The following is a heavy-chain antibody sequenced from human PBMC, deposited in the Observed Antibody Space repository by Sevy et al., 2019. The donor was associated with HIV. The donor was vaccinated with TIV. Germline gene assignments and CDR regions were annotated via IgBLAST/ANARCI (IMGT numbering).Heavy chain of an antibody. Sequence: GGSLRRSCAASGFAFRTYAFHWVRQAPGRGLEWVGLISSNGDNAFYANSVRGRFTISRDNSMNTLYLELNNLTPDDTAVYYCARGPEWELTSFLSHWGQGTLVTVSS. V-gene: IGHV3-30-3*01. J-gene: IGHJ4*02. CDR3: ARGPEWELTSFLSH. CDR1: GFAFRTYA. D-gene: IGHD3-9*01. CDR2: ISSNGDNA.